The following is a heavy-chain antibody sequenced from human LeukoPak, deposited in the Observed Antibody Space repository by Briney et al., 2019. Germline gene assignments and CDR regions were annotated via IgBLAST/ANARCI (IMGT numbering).Heavy chain of an antibody. CDR2: IIPIFGTA. Sequence: ASVQVSYKDSGGTFSSYAISWVRQAPGQGLEWMGGIIPIFGTANYAQKFQGRVTITADESTSTAYMELSSLRSEDTAVYYCARVVVAANSYFDYWGQGTLVTVSS. J-gene: IGHJ4*02. CDR1: GGTFSSYA. V-gene: IGHV1-69*13. D-gene: IGHD2-15*01. CDR3: ARVVVAANSYFDY.